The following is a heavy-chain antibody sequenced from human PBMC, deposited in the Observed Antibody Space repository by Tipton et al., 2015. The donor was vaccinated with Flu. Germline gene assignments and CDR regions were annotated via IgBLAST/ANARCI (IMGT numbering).Heavy chain of an antibody. V-gene: IGHV4-59*01. J-gene: IGHJ4*02. CDR2: LDYRGIT. CDR1: GASINGYN. D-gene: IGHD2/OR15-2a*01. Sequence: TLSLTCNVSGASINGYNWNWIRQPPGKGLEWIGYLDYRGITDYNPSLKSRVTISVDTSKNQFSLKVNSVTAADTAVYYCARGCTSTTCNNPPYWGRGTLVTVSS. CDR3: ARGCTSTTCNNPPY.